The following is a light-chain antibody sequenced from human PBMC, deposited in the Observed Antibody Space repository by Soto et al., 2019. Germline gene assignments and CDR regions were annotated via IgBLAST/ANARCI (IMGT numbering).Light chain of an antibody. Sequence: DIQTTQSPSSLSASVGDRVTITCQASQDISNHLNWYQQKPGKAPKLLIYDASNLETGVPSRFSGSGSGTDFTVTISSLQPEDFATYSCQQYYNLPITFGQGTRLETK. CDR1: QDISNH. CDR3: QQYYNLPIT. V-gene: IGKV1-33*01. CDR2: DAS. J-gene: IGKJ5*01.